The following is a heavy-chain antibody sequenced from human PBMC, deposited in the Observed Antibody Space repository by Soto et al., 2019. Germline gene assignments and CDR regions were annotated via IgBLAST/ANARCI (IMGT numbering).Heavy chain of an antibody. CDR1: GFTFGDYV. J-gene: IGHJ3*01. V-gene: IGHV3-9*01. CDR2: VTWNSGTI. D-gene: IGHD3-3*01. Sequence: EVQLVESGGGLVQPGRSLRLSCVASGFTFGDYVMHWVRQAPGRGPEWVSGVTWNSGTIAYAETVKGRFTISRDNAKNSLYLQMNSLRVEVTAMCNGLEDGLTSLFGMADDSSNRWGHGTMVIVPS. CDR3: LEDGLTSLFGMADDSSNR.